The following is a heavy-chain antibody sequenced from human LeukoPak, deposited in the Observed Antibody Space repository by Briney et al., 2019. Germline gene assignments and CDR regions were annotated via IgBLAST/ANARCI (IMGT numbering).Heavy chain of an antibody. D-gene: IGHD3-3*01. J-gene: IGHJ6*02. CDR3: ARQRYYDFWSGYGAYYYYGMDV. Sequence: SETLSLTCTVSGGSISSSSYYWGCIRQPPGKGLEWIGSIYYSGSTYYNPSLKSRVTISVDTSKNQFSLKLSSVTAADTAVYYCARQRYYDFWSGYGAYYYYGMDVWGQGTTVTVSS. CDR2: IYYSGST. V-gene: IGHV4-39*01. CDR1: GGSISSSSYY.